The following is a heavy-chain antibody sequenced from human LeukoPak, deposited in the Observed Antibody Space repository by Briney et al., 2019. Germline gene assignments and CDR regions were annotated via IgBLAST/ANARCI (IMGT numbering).Heavy chain of an antibody. CDR3: AKDLLRWELLSNYFDY. V-gene: IGHV3-23*01. D-gene: IGHD1-26*01. CDR2: ISGSGGST. Sequence: PGGSLRLSCAASGFTFSSYAMSWVRQAPGKGLEWVSAISGSGGSTYYADSVKGRFTISRDNSKNTLYLQMNSLRAEDTVVYYCAKDLLRWELLSNYFDYWGQGTLVTVSS. CDR1: GFTFSSYA. J-gene: IGHJ4*02.